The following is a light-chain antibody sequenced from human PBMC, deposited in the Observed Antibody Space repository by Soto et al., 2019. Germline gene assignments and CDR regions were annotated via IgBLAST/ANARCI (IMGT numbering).Light chain of an antibody. CDR1: SSDVGGYNY. Sequence: QSALTQPRSVSGSPGQSVTISCTGTSSDVGGYNYVSWYQQHPGKAPKLMIYDVSKRPSGVPDRFSGSKSGNTASLTISGLQAEDEADYYCCSYAGSYTFPRVFGGGTKVTVL. CDR2: DVS. J-gene: IGLJ3*02. CDR3: CSYAGSYTFPRV. V-gene: IGLV2-11*01.